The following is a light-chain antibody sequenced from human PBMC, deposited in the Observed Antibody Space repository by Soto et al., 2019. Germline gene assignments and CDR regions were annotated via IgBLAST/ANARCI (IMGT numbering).Light chain of an antibody. Sequence: DIPMTQSPSTLSASVGDRVTITCRASQSIDTWLAWYQQKPGKAPKLLIYKASTLDRGVPSRFSGSGSGTEFTVTITSLQPDDFATYYCQQYSSYPTFGQGTKVEI. J-gene: IGKJ1*01. CDR3: QQYSSYPT. CDR2: KAS. CDR1: QSIDTW. V-gene: IGKV1-5*03.